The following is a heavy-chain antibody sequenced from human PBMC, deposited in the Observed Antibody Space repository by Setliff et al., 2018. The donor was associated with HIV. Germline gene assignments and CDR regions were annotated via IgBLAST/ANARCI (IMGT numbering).Heavy chain of an antibody. D-gene: IGHD6-13*01. Sequence: SETLSLTCAVYGGSFSGYYWSWIRQPPGKGLEWIGEINHSVSTNYNPSLKSRVTISVDPSKNQFSLILGSVTAADTALYYCVETDYTSSWSPDAFHIWGQGTMVTVSS. CDR2: INHSVST. J-gene: IGHJ3*02. V-gene: IGHV4-34*01. CDR1: GGSFSGYY. CDR3: VETDYTSSWSPDAFHI.